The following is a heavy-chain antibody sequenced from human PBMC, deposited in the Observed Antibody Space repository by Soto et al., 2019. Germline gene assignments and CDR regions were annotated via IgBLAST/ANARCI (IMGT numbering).Heavy chain of an antibody. J-gene: IGHJ4*02. CDR3: ARGLSFGVVIPIDY. Sequence: PSETLSLTCAVYGGSFSGYYWSWIRQPPGKGLEWIGEIIHSGSTNYNPSLKSRFTFSVDISKNQFSLKLSSLTAAYTAVYYCARGLSFGVVIPIDYWGQGTLVTVS. V-gene: IGHV4-34*01. D-gene: IGHD3-3*01. CDR2: IIHSGST. CDR1: GGSFSGYY.